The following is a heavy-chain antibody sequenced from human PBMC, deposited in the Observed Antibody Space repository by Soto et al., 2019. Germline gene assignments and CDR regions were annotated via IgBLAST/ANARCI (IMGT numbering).Heavy chain of an antibody. CDR2: INPSGGST. CDR1: GYTFTSYY. CDR3: ARDIATVTTEEYDWFDP. Sequence: GASVKVSCKAPGYTFTSYYMHWVRQAPGQGLEWMGIINPSGGSTSYAQKFQGRVTMTRDTSTSTVYMELSSLRSEDTAVYYCARDIATVTTEEYDWFDPWGQGTLVTVSS. J-gene: IGHJ5*02. D-gene: IGHD4-4*01. V-gene: IGHV1-46*01.